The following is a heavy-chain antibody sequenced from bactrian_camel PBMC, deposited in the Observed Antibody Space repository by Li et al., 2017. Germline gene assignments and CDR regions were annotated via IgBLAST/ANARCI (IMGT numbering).Heavy chain of an antibody. V-gene: IGHV3S53*01. J-gene: IGHJ6*01. CDR3: TTARPRATRPDFGY. CDR1: GCSYSDVC. CDR2: IDGYGST. D-gene: IGHD4*01. Sequence: QLVESGGGSVQSGGSLRLSCEASGCSYSDVCMGWYRQAPGKEREGVAAIDGYGSTHYADSVKGRFTISRDNANNTVYLQMSSLISEDTARYYCTTARPRATRPDFGYWGQGTQVTVS.